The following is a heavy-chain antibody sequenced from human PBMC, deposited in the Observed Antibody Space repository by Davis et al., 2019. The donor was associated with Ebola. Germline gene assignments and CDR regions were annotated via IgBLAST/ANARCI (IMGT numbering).Heavy chain of an antibody. CDR1: GFTFITYW. D-gene: IGHD6-13*01. CDR2: IKQDGSEK. CDR3: ARDLEGSSCH. V-gene: IGHV3-7*01. J-gene: IGHJ4*02. Sequence: GESLKISCAASGFTFITYWMSWVRQAPGKGLEWVASIKQDGSEKYYVDSVMGRFTISRDNAKNSLYLQMNSLRAEDTAIYYCARDLEGSSCHWGQGTLVTVSS.